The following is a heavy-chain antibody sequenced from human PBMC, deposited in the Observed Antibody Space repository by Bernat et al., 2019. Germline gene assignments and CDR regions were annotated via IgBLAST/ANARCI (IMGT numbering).Heavy chain of an antibody. CDR1: GFTFSSYS. CDR3: ARTEDNDYDILTGYHYYYYYGMDV. CDR2: ISSSSSYI. V-gene: IGHV3-21*01. Sequence: EVQLVESGGGLVKPGGSLRLSCAASGFTFSSYSMNWVRQAPGKGLEWVSSISSSSSYIYYADSVKGRFTISRDNAKNSLYLQMNSLRAEDTDVYYVARTEDNDYDILTGYHYYYYYGMDVWGQGTTVTVSS. D-gene: IGHD3-9*01. J-gene: IGHJ6*02.